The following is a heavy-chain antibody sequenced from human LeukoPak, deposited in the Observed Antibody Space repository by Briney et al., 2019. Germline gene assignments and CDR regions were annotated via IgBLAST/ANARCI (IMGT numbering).Heavy chain of an antibody. CDR3: ARSLWSRFDY. V-gene: IGHV4-34*01. D-gene: IGHD3-16*01. CDR2: INHSGST. J-gene: IGHJ4*02. Sequence: SETLSLTCAVYGGSFSGYYWSWIRQPPGKGLEWIGEINHSGSTNYNPSLKSRVTISVDTSKNQFSLKLSSVTAADTAVCYCARSLWSRFDYWGQGTLVTVSS. CDR1: GGSFSGYY.